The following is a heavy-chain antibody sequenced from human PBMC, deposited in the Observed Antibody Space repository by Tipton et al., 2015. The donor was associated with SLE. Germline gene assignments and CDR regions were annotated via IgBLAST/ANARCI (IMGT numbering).Heavy chain of an antibody. J-gene: IGHJ6*03. D-gene: IGHD5-18*01. CDR1: GFTFSSYA. V-gene: IGHV4-34*01. CDR3: ARLDTHQGPHYVYYMDV. CDR2: INRSGST. Sequence: LRLSCAASGFTFSSYAMHWVRQPPGKGLEWIGEINRSGSTNYNPTLKSRVTISVDTSKNHFSLKLTSVTAADTAVYYCARLDTHQGPHYVYYMDVWDKGTTVTVSS.